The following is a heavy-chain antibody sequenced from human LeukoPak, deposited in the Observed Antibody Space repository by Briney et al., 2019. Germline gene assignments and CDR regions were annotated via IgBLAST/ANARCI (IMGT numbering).Heavy chain of an antibody. CDR2: IIPIFGIA. Sequence: ASVKVSCKASGGTFIIYAISWVRQAPGQGREWMGRIIPIFGIANYAQKFQGRVTITADKSTSTAYMELSSLRSEDTAVYYCAREGRESGDIVVVPAAIWFDPWGQGTLVTVSS. V-gene: IGHV1-69*04. D-gene: IGHD2-2*01. CDR1: GGTFIIYA. J-gene: IGHJ5*02. CDR3: AREGRESGDIVVVPAAIWFDP.